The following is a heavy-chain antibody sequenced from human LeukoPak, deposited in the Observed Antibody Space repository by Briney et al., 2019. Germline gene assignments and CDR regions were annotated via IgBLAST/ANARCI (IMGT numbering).Heavy chain of an antibody. CDR3: AKEAYYHDTSGYYSPYFDY. V-gene: IGHV3-23*01. Sequence: GGSLRLSCAASGFTLSNYAMSWVRQAPGKGLEWGSGISGSGGSTYYADSVRGRFTLSRDNSKNTLYLQLNSLRAEDTAVYYCAKEAYYHDTSGYYSPYFDYWGQGTLVTVSS. CDR1: GFTLSNYA. J-gene: IGHJ4*02. CDR2: ISGSGGST. D-gene: IGHD3-22*01.